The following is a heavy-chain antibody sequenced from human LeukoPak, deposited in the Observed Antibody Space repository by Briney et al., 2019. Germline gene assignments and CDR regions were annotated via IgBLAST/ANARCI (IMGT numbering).Heavy chain of an antibody. CDR1: GGSISSSSYY. CDR2: IYYSGST. CDR3: ATEIPYDFWSGRNWFDP. Sequence: SETLSLTCTVSGGSISSSSYYWGWIRRPPGKGLEWIGSIYYSGSTYYNPSLKSRVTISVDTSKNQFSLKLSSVTAADTAVYYCATEIPYDFWSGRNWFDPWGQGTLVTVSS. D-gene: IGHD3-3*01. V-gene: IGHV4-39*01. J-gene: IGHJ5*02.